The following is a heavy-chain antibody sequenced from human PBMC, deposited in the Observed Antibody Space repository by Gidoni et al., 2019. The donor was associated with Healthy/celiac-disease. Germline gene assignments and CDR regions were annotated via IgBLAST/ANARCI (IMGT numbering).Heavy chain of an antibody. D-gene: IGHD2-15*01. J-gene: IGHJ3*02. V-gene: IGHV3-33*01. CDR3: AREWGGPDAFDI. CDR2: IWYDGSNK. Sequence: QVQLVESGGGVVKPGRSLRLSCAASGFTFSSYGMHWVRQAPGKGLEWVAVIWYDGSNKYYADSVKGRFTISRDNSKNTLYLQMNSLRAEDTAVYYCAREWGGPDAFDIWGQGTMVTVSS. CDR1: GFTFSSYG.